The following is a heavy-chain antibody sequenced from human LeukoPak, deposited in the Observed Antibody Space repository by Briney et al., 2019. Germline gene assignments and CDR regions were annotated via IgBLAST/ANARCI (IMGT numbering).Heavy chain of an antibody. D-gene: IGHD1-26*01. CDR2: IYYSGST. CDR3: ARFRSPRSEMGGCFDY. CDR1: GGSISSYY. J-gene: IGHJ4*02. Sequence: SETLSLTCTVSGGSISSYYWSWIRQPPGKGLEWIGYIYYSGSTNYNPSLKSRVTISVDTSKNQFSLKLSSVTAADTAVYYCARFRSPRSEMGGCFDYWGQGTLVTVSS. V-gene: IGHV4-59*12.